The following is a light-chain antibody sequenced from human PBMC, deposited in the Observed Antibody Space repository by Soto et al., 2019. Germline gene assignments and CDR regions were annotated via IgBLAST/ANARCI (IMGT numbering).Light chain of an antibody. V-gene: IGLV1-47*01. CDR2: TDS. CDR3: AAWDDSLSSYV. Sequence: QLVLTQPPSASGTPGQRVTISCSGSSSNIGSNYVYWYQQLPGTAPKLLMSTDSQRPSGVPDRFSGSKSGTSASLAISGLRSEDEADYYCAAWDDSLSSYVFGIGTKLTVL. J-gene: IGLJ1*01. CDR1: SSNIGSNY.